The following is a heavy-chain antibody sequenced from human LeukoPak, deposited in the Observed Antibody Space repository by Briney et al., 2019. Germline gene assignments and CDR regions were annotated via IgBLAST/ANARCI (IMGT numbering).Heavy chain of an antibody. CDR1: GGSFSGYY. D-gene: IGHD2-15*01. CDR3: ARGGHCSGGSCYSDY. Sequence: SETLSLTCAVYGGSFSGYYWSWIRQPPGKGLEWIGEINHSGSANYNPSLKSRVTISVDTSKNQFSLKLSSVTAADTAVYYCARGGHCSGGSCYSDYWGQGTLVTVSS. J-gene: IGHJ4*02. V-gene: IGHV4-34*01. CDR2: INHSGSA.